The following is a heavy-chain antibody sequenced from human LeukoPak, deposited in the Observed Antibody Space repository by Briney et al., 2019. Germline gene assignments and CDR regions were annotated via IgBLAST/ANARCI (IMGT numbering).Heavy chain of an antibody. J-gene: IGHJ4*02. Sequence: GGSLRLSCAASGFTFSSYGMHWVRQAPGKGLEWVAVISYDGSNQYYADSVKGRFTISRDNSKNTLYLQMNSLRAEDTAVYYCARGLRQWLLTYYFDYWGQGILVTVSS. CDR1: GFTFSSYG. CDR3: ARGLRQWLLTYYFDY. D-gene: IGHD6-19*01. V-gene: IGHV3-30*03. CDR2: ISYDGSNQ.